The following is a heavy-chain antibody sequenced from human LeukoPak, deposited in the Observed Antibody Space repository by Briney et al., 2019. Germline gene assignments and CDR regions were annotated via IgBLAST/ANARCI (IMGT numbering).Heavy chain of an antibody. Sequence: SETLSLTCTVSGGSIDTTSYYWSWIRQPVGQGLEWIGRIYPSGSTNYNPSLKSRLTLSLDKSKNQFSLNLTSVTAADTAIYYCASGAAAPLYFFDYWGQGSPVTVSS. D-gene: IGHD6-13*01. CDR1: GGSIDTTSYY. CDR3: ASGAAAPLYFFDY. CDR2: IYPSGST. V-gene: IGHV4-61*02. J-gene: IGHJ4*02.